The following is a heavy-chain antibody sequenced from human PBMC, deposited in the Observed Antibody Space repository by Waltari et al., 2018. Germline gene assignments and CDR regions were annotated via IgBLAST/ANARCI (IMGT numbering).Heavy chain of an antibody. J-gene: IGHJ4*02. CDR1: GFSFMGFA. Sequence: EVQLLESAGGLVQPGEALRPSCAASGFSFMGFAMTWVRQAPGGGLECVASISGSGATPFDADSVKGRFTIVRDNSRDTVYLQMNSLRVDDSAVYYCAKGSRVYTNYFFDSWGQGTLVSVSS. D-gene: IGHD3-16*01. CDR3: AKGSRVYTNYFFDS. CDR2: ISGSGATP. V-gene: IGHV3-23*01.